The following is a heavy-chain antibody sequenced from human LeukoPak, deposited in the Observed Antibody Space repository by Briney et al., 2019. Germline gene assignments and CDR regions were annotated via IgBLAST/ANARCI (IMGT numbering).Heavy chain of an antibody. V-gene: IGHV3-33*01. Sequence: PGGSLRLSCAASEFTFRNYGMHWVRQAPGKGLEWVAVIWYGGSKKYYEDSVKDRFTISRDNSKNTLYLQMNSLRAEDTAVYYCARDVVSRYFDLWGRGTLVTVSS. CDR2: IWYGGSKK. J-gene: IGHJ2*01. CDR3: ARDVVSRYFDL. D-gene: IGHD2-15*01. CDR1: EFTFRNYG.